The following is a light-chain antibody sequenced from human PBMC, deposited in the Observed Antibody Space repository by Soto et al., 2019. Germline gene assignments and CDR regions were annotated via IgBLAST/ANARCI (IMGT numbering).Light chain of an antibody. CDR1: QDIRSD. J-gene: IGKJ5*01. CDR3: LQHSDYPIT. V-gene: IGKV1-17*01. Sequence: DIQMTQSPSSLSASVGDRVTITCRASQDIRSDLVWYQQKPGKAPRSLMYAASSLQSGVPSRFSGSGSGTQFTLTISSLQPEDLATYYCLQHSDYPITLGQGTRLEI. CDR2: AAS.